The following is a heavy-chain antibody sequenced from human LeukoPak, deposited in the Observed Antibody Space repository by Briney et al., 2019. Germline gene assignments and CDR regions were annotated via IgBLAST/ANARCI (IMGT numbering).Heavy chain of an antibody. Sequence: GGSLRLSCAASGFTFSTYRMSWVRQAPGKGLEWVANIKQDGSEKHYVDSVKGRFTISRDDAKNSLYLQMSSLRAEDTAVYYCTRVEETATTAAIIRKYSYYYYYMDVWGKGNTVTVSS. CDR2: IKQDGSEK. J-gene: IGHJ6*03. CDR1: GFTFSTYR. V-gene: IGHV3-7*01. D-gene: IGHD4-11*01. CDR3: TRVEETATTAAIIRKYSYYYYYMDV.